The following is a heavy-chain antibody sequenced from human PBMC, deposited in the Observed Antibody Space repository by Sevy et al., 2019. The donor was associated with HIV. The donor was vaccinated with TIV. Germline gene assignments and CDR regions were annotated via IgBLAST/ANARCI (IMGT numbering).Heavy chain of an antibody. CDR3: ARDPPVPRYCTNGVCSQGFDP. V-gene: IGHV3-21*01. D-gene: IGHD2-8*01. Sequence: GGSLRLSCAASGFTFSPYNMIWVRQAPGKGLEWVSSISGNSNYIYYANSVKGRFTISRDNANNSLYLQMYSLRAEDTDVYYCARDPPVPRYCTNGVCSQGFDPWGQGTLVTVSS. J-gene: IGHJ5*02. CDR2: ISGNSNYI. CDR1: GFTFSPYN.